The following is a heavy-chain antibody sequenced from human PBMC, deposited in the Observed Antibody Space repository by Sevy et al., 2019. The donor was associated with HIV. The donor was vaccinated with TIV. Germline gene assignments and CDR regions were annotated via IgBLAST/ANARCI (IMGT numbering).Heavy chain of an antibody. CDR2: IHGSGSS. V-gene: IGHV4-31*03. D-gene: IGHD2-8*02. Sequence: SETLSLTCSVSGASISRGGYYWSWIRQRPGKGLEWIGYIHGSGSSKYNPSLKSRVAMSADTSQEQFSLRLTSVTAADTAVYYCAGDLVGVHCTGNCYPAGRFDRWGLGFLVTVSS. CDR1: GASISRGGYY. J-gene: IGHJ4*02. CDR3: AGDLVGVHCTGNCYPAGRFDR.